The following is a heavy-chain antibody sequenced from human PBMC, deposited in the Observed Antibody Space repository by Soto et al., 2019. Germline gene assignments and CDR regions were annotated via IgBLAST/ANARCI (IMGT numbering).Heavy chain of an antibody. J-gene: IGHJ4*02. CDR3: ARAVAVAADFDY. D-gene: IGHD6-19*01. Sequence: SVKVSCKASGGTFSSYAISWVRQAPGQRLEWMGWINAIFGKTNYSQKFQGRVTITRDTSASTAYMELSSLRSEDTAVYYCARAVAVAADFDYWGQGTLVTVSS. CDR2: INAIFGKT. CDR1: GGTFSSYA. V-gene: IGHV1-69*05.